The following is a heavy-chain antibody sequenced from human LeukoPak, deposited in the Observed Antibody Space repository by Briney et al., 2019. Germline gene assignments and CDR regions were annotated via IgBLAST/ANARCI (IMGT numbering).Heavy chain of an antibody. D-gene: IGHD3-10*01. CDR1: GGSISSYY. J-gene: IGHJ4*02. V-gene: IGHV4-59*01. Sequence: SETLSLTCTVSGGSISSYYWSWIRQPPGKGLEWIGYIYYSGSTNYNPSLKSRVTISVDTSKNQFSLKLSSVTAADTAVYYCARDYYGSGSYFGYWGQGTLVTVSS. CDR3: ARDYYGSGSYFGY. CDR2: IYYSGST.